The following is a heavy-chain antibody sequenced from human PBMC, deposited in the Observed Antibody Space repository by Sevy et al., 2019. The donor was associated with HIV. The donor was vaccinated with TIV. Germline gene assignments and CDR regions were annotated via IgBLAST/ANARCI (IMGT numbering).Heavy chain of an antibody. CDR2: IRYDGSNK. CDR3: AKDPITVMNYYYGMDV. J-gene: IGHJ6*02. Sequence: GGSLRLSCAASGFTFSSYGMHWVRQAPGKGLEWVAFIRYDGSNKYYADSVKGRFTISRDNSKNTLYLQMNSLRAEDTAVYYCAKDPITVMNYYYGMDVWGQGTTVTVSS. V-gene: IGHV3-30*02. CDR1: GFTFSSYG. D-gene: IGHD3-16*01.